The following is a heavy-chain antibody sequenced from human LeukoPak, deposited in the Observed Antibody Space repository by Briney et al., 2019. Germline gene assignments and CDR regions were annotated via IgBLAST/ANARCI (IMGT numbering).Heavy chain of an antibody. D-gene: IGHD6-19*01. CDR3: ASTSGWYEPIDY. CDR2: ISYDGSNK. CDR1: GFTFGSYG. Sequence: GGSLRLSCAASGFTFGSYGMHWVRQAPGKGLEWVAVISYDGSNKYYADSVKGRFTISRDNSKNTLYLQMNSLRAEDTAVYYCASTSGWYEPIDYWGQGTLVTVSS. V-gene: IGHV3-30*03. J-gene: IGHJ4*02.